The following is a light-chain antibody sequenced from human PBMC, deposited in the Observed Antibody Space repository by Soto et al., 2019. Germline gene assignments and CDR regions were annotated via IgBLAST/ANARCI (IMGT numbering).Light chain of an antibody. CDR1: QSVSSN. Sequence: RVMPQSTGTLSVSPGERATLSCRASQSVSSNFAWYQQKPGQAPRLLIYDASTRATGIPARFSGSGSGTEFTLTISSLQSEDFAVYYCQQYNDLTTFGQGRLLEIK. CDR2: DAS. CDR3: QQYNDLTT. V-gene: IGKV3-15*01. J-gene: IGKJ5*01.